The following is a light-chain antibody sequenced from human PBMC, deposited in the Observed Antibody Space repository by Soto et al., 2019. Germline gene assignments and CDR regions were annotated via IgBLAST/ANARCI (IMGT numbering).Light chain of an antibody. CDR2: AAS. CDR3: QQSYITPFT. V-gene: IGKV1-39*01. J-gene: IGKJ3*01. Sequence: DIQMTQSPSSLSASVGDRVTITCRASQSISSYLNWYQQKPGKAPKLLIYAASSLQSGVPSRFSGSASGTDFTLTISSLQPEDFATYFWQQSYITPFTFGPGTKVDIK. CDR1: QSISSY.